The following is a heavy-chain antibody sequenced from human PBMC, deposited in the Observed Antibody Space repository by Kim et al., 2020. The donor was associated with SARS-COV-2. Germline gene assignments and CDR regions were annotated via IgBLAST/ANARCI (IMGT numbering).Heavy chain of an antibody. CDR3: ARDRGGQLVFPYYYYGMAV. CDR1: GGSISSGGYY. D-gene: IGHD6-6*01. J-gene: IGHJ6*02. V-gene: IGHV4-31*03. Sequence: SETLSLTCTVSGGSISSGGYYWSWIRQHPGKGLEWIGYIYYSGSTYYNPSLKSRVTISVDTSKNQFSLKMSSVTAADTAVYYCARDRGGQLVFPYYYYGMAVWGQGTTVTVSS. CDR2: IYYSGST.